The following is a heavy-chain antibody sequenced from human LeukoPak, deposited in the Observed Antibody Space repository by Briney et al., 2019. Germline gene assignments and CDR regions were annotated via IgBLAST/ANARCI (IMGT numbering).Heavy chain of an antibody. D-gene: IGHD3-16*01. V-gene: IGHV3-48*04. CDR3: ARGLGSFDY. CDR1: GFTFSSYA. CDR2: ISSSSSTI. J-gene: IGHJ4*02. Sequence: SGGSLRLSCAASGFTFSSYAMHWVRQAPGKGLEWVSYISSSSSTIYYADSVKGRFTISRDNAKNSLYLQMNSLRAEDTAVYYCARGLGSFDYWGQGTLVTVSS.